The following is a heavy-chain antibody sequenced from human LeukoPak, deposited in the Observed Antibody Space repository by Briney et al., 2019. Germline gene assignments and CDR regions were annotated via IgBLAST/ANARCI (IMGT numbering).Heavy chain of an antibody. J-gene: IGHJ6*02. CDR2: IYYSGST. V-gene: IGHV4-59*11. CDR3: ASSGYSSSWYYLYGMDV. CDR1: GGSISSHY. D-gene: IGHD6-13*01. Sequence: SETLSLTCTVSGGSISSHYWSWIRQPPGKGLEWIGYIYYSGSTNYNPSLKSRVTISVDTSKNQFSLKLNSVTAADTAVYYCASSGYSSSWYYLYGMDVWGQGTTVTVSS.